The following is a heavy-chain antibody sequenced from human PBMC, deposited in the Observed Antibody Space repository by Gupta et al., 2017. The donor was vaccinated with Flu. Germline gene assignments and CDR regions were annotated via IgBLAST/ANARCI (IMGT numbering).Heavy chain of an antibody. D-gene: IGHD5-12*01. CDR1: GFTFSSYG. CDR3: AGDRDGYNSWDRPFHPLDV. Sequence: QVQLVESGGGVVQPGRSLRLSCAASGFTFSSYGMHWVRQAPGKGLEWVAVIWYDGSNKYYADSVKGRFTISRDNSKNTLYLQMNSLRAEDTAVYYCAGDRDGYNSWDRPFHPLDVWGQGTTVTVSS. V-gene: IGHV3-33*01. J-gene: IGHJ6*02. CDR2: IWYDGSNK.